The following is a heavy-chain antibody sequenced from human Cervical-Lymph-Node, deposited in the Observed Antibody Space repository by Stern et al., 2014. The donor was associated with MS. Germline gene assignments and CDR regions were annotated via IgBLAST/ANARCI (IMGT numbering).Heavy chain of an antibody. Sequence: VQLVESGGGVVQPGRSLRLSCAASGFSFSRYAMHWVRQAPGKGLEWVALIWYDGSNPYYADSVTGRFTISSDNFKNTLYLQMNGLRAEDTAVYYCASAYSSSHYYFDYWGQGTLVTVSS. D-gene: IGHD6-13*01. CDR3: ASAYSSSHYYFDY. V-gene: IGHV3-33*01. J-gene: IGHJ4*02. CDR2: IWYDGSNP. CDR1: GFSFSRYA.